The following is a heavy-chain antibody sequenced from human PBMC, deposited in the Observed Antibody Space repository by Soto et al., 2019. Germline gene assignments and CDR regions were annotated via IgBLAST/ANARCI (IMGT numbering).Heavy chain of an antibody. CDR3: ARRHTVISAFDI. D-gene: IGHD4-17*01. CDR1: GYSFTSYW. CDR2: IYPGDSDT. J-gene: IGHJ3*02. Sequence: RQISCKGSGYSFTSYWIGWVRQMPGKGLEWMGIIYPGDSDTRYSPSFQGQVTISADKSISTAYLQWSSLKASDTAMYYCARRHTVISAFDIWGQGTMVTVSS. V-gene: IGHV5-51*01.